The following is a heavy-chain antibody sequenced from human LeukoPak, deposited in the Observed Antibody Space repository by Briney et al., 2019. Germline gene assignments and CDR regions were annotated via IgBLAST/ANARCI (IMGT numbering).Heavy chain of an antibody. D-gene: IGHD3-10*01. V-gene: IGHV4-34*01. Sequence: SETLSLTCAVYGGSFSGYYWSWIRQPPGKGLKWIGEINHSGSTNYNPSLKSRVTISVDTSKNQFSLKLSSVTAADTAVYYCASPGEGYYGMDVWGQGTTVTVSS. CDR3: ASPGEGYYGMDV. J-gene: IGHJ6*02. CDR1: GGSFSGYY. CDR2: INHSGST.